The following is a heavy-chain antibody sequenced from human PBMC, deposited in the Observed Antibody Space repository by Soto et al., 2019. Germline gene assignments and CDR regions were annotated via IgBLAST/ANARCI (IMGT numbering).Heavy chain of an antibody. CDR1: GGTFSSYA. J-gene: IGHJ6*02. CDR2: IIPIFGTA. CDR3: AGRITMVRGHPGMDV. V-gene: IGHV1-69*01. D-gene: IGHD3-10*01. Sequence: QVQLVQSGAEVKKPGSSVKVSCKASGGTFSSYAISWVRQAPGQGLEWMGGIIPIFGTANYAKKFQGRITINTDESKSTAYMGLSSLRSEDTAVYYCAGRITMVRGHPGMDVWGQGTTVTVSS.